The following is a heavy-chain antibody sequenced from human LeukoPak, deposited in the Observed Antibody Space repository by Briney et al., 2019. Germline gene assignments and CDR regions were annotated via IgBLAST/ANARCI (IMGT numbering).Heavy chain of an antibody. J-gene: IGHJ3*02. CDR3: ARIRDGYNDAYDI. D-gene: IGHD5-24*01. CDR1: GGTFSSYA. Sequence: SVKVSCKASGGTFSSYAISWVRQAPGQGLEWMGGIIPIFGTANYAQKFQGRVTITADKSTSTAYMELSSLRSEDTAVYYCARIRDGYNDAYDIWGQGTMVTVTS. CDR2: IIPIFGTA. V-gene: IGHV1-69*06.